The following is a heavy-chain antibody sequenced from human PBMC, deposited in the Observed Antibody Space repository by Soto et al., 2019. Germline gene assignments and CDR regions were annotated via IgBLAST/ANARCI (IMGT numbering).Heavy chain of an antibody. J-gene: IGHJ4*02. V-gene: IGHV4-34*01. CDR3: ARGHGRFAH. CDR2: INHSGFT. CDR1: GGSFTGYY. Sequence: QLQLHQSGAGLLKPSETLCLTCDVSGGSFTGYYWSWIRQPPGKGLEWIGEINHSGFTNYNPSLTGRVTISLHTSKSQFSLKLKSLTAADTAFYFCARGHGRFAHWGQGTLVTVSS.